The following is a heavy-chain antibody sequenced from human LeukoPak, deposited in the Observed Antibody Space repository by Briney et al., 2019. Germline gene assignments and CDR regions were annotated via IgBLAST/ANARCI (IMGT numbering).Heavy chain of an antibody. V-gene: IGHV1-69*04. CDR2: IIPNLGTT. CDR1: GGTSISHA. CDR3: ATTNDGGGYQWGDFFDF. Sequence: SVKVSCKASGGTSISHAISWVRQAPGQGLEWMGRIIPNLGTTNRAQNFQDRVTLTADKSTNTAYMELTSLTSDDTAVYYCATTNDGGGYQWGDFFDFWGQGTLVTVSS. J-gene: IGHJ4*02. D-gene: IGHD3-22*01.